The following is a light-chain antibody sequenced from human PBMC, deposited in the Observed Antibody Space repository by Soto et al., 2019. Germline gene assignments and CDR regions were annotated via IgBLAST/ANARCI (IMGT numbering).Light chain of an antibody. J-gene: IGKJ4*01. Sequence: VMTQYPDSLDVSLGERATINCKSNHTLLYNSKNYLAWYQQKPGQPPKLLIYWASTRESGVPDRISGSGSGTDFSLTISSLQVEDAAVYYCQQYYSNPLTFGGGTKV. CDR1: HTLLYNSKNY. CDR2: WAS. V-gene: IGKV4-1*01. CDR3: QQYYSNPLT.